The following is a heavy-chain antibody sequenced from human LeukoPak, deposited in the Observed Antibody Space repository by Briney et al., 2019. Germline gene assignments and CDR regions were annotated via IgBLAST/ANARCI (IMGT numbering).Heavy chain of an antibody. D-gene: IGHD6-13*01. CDR3: ARRRQRHSSSWYPFDY. V-gene: IGHV4-34*01. CDR1: GGSFSGYY. Sequence: SETLSLTCAVYGGSFSGYYWSWIRQPPGKGLEWIGEINHSGSTNYNPSLKSRVTISVDTSKNQFSLKLSSVTAADTAVYYCARRRQRHSSSWYPFDYWGQGTLVTVFS. J-gene: IGHJ4*02. CDR2: INHSGST.